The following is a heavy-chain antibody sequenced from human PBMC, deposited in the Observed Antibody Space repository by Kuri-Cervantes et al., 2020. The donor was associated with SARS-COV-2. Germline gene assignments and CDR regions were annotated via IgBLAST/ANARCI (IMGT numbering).Heavy chain of an antibody. Sequence: SETLSLTCTVSGGSISSSSYYWGWIRQPPGKGLEWIGEINHSGSTNYNPSLKSRVTISVDTSKNQFSLKLSSVTAADTAVYYCAREGPDTALGYWGQGTLVTVSS. CDR2: INHSGST. CDR3: AREGPDTALGY. V-gene: IGHV4-39*07. CDR1: GGSISSSSYY. J-gene: IGHJ4*02. D-gene: IGHD5-18*01.